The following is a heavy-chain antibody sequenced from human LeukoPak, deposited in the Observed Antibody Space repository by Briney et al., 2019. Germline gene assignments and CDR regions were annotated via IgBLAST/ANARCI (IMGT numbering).Heavy chain of an antibody. CDR3: AKARGGSYNYYYYGMDV. CDR2: ISWNSGSI. Sequence: GGSLRLSCAASGFTFDDYAMHWVRQAPGKGLEWVSGISWNSGSIGYADSVKGRFTISRDNAKNSLYLQMNSLRAEDTALYYCAKARGGSYNYYYYGMDVWGQGTTVTVSS. J-gene: IGHJ6*02. V-gene: IGHV3-9*01. D-gene: IGHD1-26*01. CDR1: GFTFDDYA.